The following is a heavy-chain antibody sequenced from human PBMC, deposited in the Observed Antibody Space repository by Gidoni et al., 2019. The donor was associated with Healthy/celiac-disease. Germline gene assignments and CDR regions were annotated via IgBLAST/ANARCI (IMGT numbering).Heavy chain of an antibody. D-gene: IGHD5-12*01. CDR3: ARVSKGWLHHYFDY. V-gene: IGHV3-48*03. J-gene: IGHJ4*02. CDR2: ISSSCSTL. Sequence: EVQRVESGGGLVQPGGSMSLSCAASGFTFRSYEMNWVREAPGKGLEWVSYISSSCSTLYYADSVKGRFTISRDNAKISLYLKMNSLRAEDTAVYYCARVSKGWLHHYFDYWGQGTLVTVSS. CDR1: GFTFRSYE.